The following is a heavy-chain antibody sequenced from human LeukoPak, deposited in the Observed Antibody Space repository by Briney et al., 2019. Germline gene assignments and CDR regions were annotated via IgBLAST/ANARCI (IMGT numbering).Heavy chain of an antibody. Sequence: GASVKVSCKASGYTFTSYGISWVRQAPGQGLEWMGWISAYNGNTNYAQKLLGRVTMTTDTSTSTAYMGLRSLRSDDTAVYYCARPRGYYYDSSGYYSYDYWGQGTLVTVSS. V-gene: IGHV1-18*01. CDR1: GYTFTSYG. CDR3: ARPRGYYYDSSGYYSYDY. J-gene: IGHJ4*02. D-gene: IGHD3-22*01. CDR2: ISAYNGNT.